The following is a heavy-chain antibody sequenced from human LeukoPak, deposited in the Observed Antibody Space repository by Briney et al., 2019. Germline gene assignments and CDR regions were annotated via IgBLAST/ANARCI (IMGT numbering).Heavy chain of an antibody. CDR1: GGSINSGDYY. CDR3: ARGYSSGWSFDY. V-gene: IGHV4-30-4*01. J-gene: IGHJ4*02. D-gene: IGHD6-19*01. CDR2: IYNSGST. Sequence: ASQTLSLTCTVPGGSINSGDYYWSWIRQSPGKGLEWTGYIYNSGSTFYNPSLQSRVTISLDTSKNQFSLRLSSVTAAGTAVYYCARGYSSGWSFDYWGQGTLVTVSS.